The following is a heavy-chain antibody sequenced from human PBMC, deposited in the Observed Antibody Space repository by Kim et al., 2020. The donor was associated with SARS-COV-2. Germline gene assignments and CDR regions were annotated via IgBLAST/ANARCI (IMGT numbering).Heavy chain of an antibody. CDR3: AREVLWFGEYDY. V-gene: IGHV3-48*04. D-gene: IGHD3-10*01. J-gene: IGHJ4*02. Sequence: YYADSVKGRFTISRNNAKNSLYLQMNSLRAEDTAVYYCAREVLWFGEYDYWGQGTLVTVSS.